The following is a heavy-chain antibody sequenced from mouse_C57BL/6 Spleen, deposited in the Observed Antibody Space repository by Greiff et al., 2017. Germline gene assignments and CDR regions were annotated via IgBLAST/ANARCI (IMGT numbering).Heavy chain of an antibody. J-gene: IGHJ2*01. CDR3: ARYSYNREFDY. Sequence: EVMLVESGGGLVQPGGSLSLSCAASGFTFTDYYMSWVRQPPGKALEWLGFIRNKANGYTTEYSASVKGRFTISRDNSQSILYLQMNALRAEDSATYYCARYSYNREFDYWGQGTTLTVSS. V-gene: IGHV7-3*01. CDR2: IRNKANGYTT. CDR1: GFTFTDYY. D-gene: IGHD1-3*01.